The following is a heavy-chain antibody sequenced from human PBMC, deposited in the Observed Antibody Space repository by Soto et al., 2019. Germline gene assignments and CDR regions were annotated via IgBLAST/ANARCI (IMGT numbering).Heavy chain of an antibody. CDR1: GYTFTSYG. V-gene: IGHV1-18*01. J-gene: IGHJ5*02. Sequence: ASVKVSCKASGYTFTSYGISWVRQAPGQGLEWMGWISAYNGNTNYAQKLQGRVTMTTDTSTSTAYMELRSLRSDATAVYYCARAFVSARNYDFWSGYYNWFDPWGQGTLVTVSS. D-gene: IGHD3-3*01. CDR3: ARAFVSARNYDFWSGYYNWFDP. CDR2: ISAYNGNT.